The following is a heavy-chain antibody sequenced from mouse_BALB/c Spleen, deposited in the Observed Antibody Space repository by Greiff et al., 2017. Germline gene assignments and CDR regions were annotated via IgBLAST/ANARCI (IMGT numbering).Heavy chain of an antibody. V-gene: IGHV7-3*02. CDR1: GFTFTDYY. CDR3: ARYYDYDGAMDY. CDR2: IRNKANGYTT. D-gene: IGHD2-4*01. J-gene: IGHJ4*01. Sequence: EVHLVESGGGLVQPGGSLRLSCATSGFTFTDYYMSWVRQPPGKALEWLGFIRNKANGYTTEYSASVKGRFTISRDNSQSILYLQMNTLRAEDSATYYCARYYDYDGAMDYWGQGTSVTVSS.